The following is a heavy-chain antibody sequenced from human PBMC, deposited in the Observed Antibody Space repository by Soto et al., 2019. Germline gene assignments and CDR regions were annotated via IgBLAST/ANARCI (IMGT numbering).Heavy chain of an antibody. Sequence: SETLSLTCTVSGGSISSGDYYWSWIRQPPGKGLEWIGYIYYSGSTYYNPSLKSRVTISVDTSKNQFSLKLSSVTAAGTAVYYCAREYCSGGSCLYYYYYGMDVWGQGTTVTVSS. V-gene: IGHV4-30-4*01. J-gene: IGHJ6*02. D-gene: IGHD2-15*01. CDR1: GGSISSGDYY. CDR2: IYYSGST. CDR3: AREYCSGGSCLYYYYYGMDV.